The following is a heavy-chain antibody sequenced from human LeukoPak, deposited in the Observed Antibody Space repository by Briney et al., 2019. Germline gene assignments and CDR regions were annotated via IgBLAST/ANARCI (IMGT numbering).Heavy chain of an antibody. D-gene: IGHD3-3*01. Sequence: SETLSLTCTVSGFPIRSGYYWGWIRQPPGKGLEWIGSIYYSGSTYYNPSLKSRVTISVDTSKNQFSLKLSSVTAADTAVYYCARDWRDWYFDLWGRGTLVTVSS. J-gene: IGHJ2*01. CDR1: GFPIRSGYY. CDR2: IYYSGST. CDR3: ARDWRDWYFDL. V-gene: IGHV4-38-2*02.